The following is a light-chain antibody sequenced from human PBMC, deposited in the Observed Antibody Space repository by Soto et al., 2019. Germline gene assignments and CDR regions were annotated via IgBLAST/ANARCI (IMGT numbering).Light chain of an antibody. CDR3: CSYAGGNTYV. Sequence: QSVLTQPASVSGSPGQLITISCTGTSSDIGSYNLVSWYQHHPGTAPKLMIYEVFKRPSGVSNRFSGSTSGNTASLTISGLQSEDEADYYCCSYAGGNTYVFGTGTKVTVL. CDR1: SSDIGSYNL. CDR2: EVF. J-gene: IGLJ1*01. V-gene: IGLV2-23*02.